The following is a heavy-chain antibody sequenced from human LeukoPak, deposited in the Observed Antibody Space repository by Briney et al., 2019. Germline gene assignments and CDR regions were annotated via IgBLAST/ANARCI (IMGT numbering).Heavy chain of an antibody. V-gene: IGHV4-59*01. CDR1: GGSISRYY. J-gene: IGHJ3*02. CDR3: ARVYAAFDI. Sequence: SETLSLTCTVSGGSISRYYWSWIRQPPGRGLEWIGYIYYSGSTNYNPSLKSRVTISVDTSKNQFSLKLSSVTAADTAVYYCARVYAAFDIWGQGTMVTVSS. CDR2: IYYSGST. D-gene: IGHD2-8*01.